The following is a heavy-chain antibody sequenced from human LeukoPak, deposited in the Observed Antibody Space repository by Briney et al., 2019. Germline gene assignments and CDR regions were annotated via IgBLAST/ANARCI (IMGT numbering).Heavy chain of an antibody. CDR1: GFTFSSYA. J-gene: IGHJ5*02. D-gene: IGHD3-16*01. Sequence: GGSLRLSCAASGFTFSSYAMSWVRQAPGKGLEWVSAISGSGGSTYYADSVKGRFTISRDNSKNTLYLQMNSLRAEDTAVYYCAKGGFFGGFVPPFDPGGRETLVTASS. CDR3: AKGGFFGGFVPPFDP. CDR2: ISGSGGST. V-gene: IGHV3-23*01.